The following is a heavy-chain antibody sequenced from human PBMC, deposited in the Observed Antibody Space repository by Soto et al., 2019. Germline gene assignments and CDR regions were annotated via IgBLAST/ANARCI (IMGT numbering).Heavy chain of an antibody. Sequence: QVQLVQSGAEEKQPGASVKVSCKASGYTFTGYAMHWVRQAPGQRLEWMGWINAGNGNAKYSQKFQGRVPITRDTSASTAYMELSSLRSEDTAVYYCARAVAVPADFDYWGQGTLVTVSS. CDR3: ARAVAVPADFDY. D-gene: IGHD6-19*01. V-gene: IGHV1-3*05. CDR1: GYTFTGYA. CDR2: INAGNGNA. J-gene: IGHJ4*02.